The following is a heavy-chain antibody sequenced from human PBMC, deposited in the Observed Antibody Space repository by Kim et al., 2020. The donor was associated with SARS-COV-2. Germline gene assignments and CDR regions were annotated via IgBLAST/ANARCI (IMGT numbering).Heavy chain of an antibody. CDR3: ARESSCPLLWFGLCHGMDV. V-gene: IGHV3-7*01. D-gene: IGHD3-10*01. CDR2: IKQDGSEI. CDR1: GFTFSSYG. Sequence: GGSLRLSCAASGFTFSSYGMSWVRQAPGKGLEWVANIKQDGSEIYYVDSVKGRFTISRDNAKNSLYLQMNSLRAEDTAVYYCARESSCPLLWFGLCHGMDVWGQGTTVTVSS. J-gene: IGHJ6*02.